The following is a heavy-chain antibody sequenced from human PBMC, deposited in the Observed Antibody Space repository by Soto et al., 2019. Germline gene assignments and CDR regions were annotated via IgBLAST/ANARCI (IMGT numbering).Heavy chain of an antibody. D-gene: IGHD1-7*01. J-gene: IGHJ5*02. CDR1: GGSISSTTHYS. CDR2: IYDTGNT. V-gene: IGHV4-30-2*01. Sequence: QLQLQESGAGLVRPSETLSLACVVSGGSISSTTHYSWGWIRRPPGQGLEWIGYIYDTGNTYYNPSLKSRVTISLDRSPNQFALKVKSVTAADTAVYYCVRGSSGVWNYFDPWGQGIQVTVSS. CDR3: VRGSSGVWNYFDP.